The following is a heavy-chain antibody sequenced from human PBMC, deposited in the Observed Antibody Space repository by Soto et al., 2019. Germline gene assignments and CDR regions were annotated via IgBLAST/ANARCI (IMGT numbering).Heavy chain of an antibody. CDR3: ARGLRNYYDRSGLHY. Sequence: HPXGSRRLSCLGAEFTPNNYGSNWVRQAPGKGLEWVSYISYTGSTIYYADSVRGRFTISRDNSKNSLYLQMNSLRAEDTAVYYCARGLRNYYDRSGLHYWGQGALVTVSS. J-gene: IGHJ1*01. V-gene: IGHV3-48*03. CDR1: EFTPNNYG. CDR2: ISYTGSTI. D-gene: IGHD3-22*01.